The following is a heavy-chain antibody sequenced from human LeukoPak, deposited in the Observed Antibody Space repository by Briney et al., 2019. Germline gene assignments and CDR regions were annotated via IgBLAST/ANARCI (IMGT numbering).Heavy chain of an antibody. CDR1: GFTFSSYG. CDR2: IRYDGSNK. J-gene: IGHJ4*02. D-gene: IGHD1-1*01. V-gene: IGHV3-30*02. Sequence: GGSLRLSCAASGFTFSSYGMHWVRQAPGKGLEWVAFIRYDGSNKYYADSVKGRFTISRDNSKNTLYLHMNSLRAEDTAVYYCAKVVGNWNDFDYWGQGTLVTASS. CDR3: AKVVGNWNDFDY.